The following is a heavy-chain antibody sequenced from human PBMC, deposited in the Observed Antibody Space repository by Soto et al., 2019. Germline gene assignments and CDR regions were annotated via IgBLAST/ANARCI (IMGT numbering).Heavy chain of an antibody. CDR3: ARSREFDY. J-gene: IGHJ4*02. CDR1: GGSLSGATYS. V-gene: IGHV4-30-2*01. CDR2: IFPSGTT. Sequence: SDTLSLTCGVSGGSLSGATYSWNWIRQPPGKGLEWIGYIFPSGTTYYNPSLKSRVTISIDVSKNQFPLSLRSLTAADTAVYYCARSREFDYWSQGTLVTVSS.